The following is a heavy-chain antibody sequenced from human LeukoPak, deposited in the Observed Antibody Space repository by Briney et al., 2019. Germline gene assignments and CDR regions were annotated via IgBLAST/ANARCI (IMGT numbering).Heavy chain of an antibody. J-gene: IGHJ4*02. Sequence: SGGSLRLSCAASVYTYDEYDMRGVPDAPGRGGVGVSVINWGGGGTGYADFVKGRFTIARDNTKNSLYLVINSLRDEDTAFYYCARVQDRYCYGSGFDYWGQGALVTVSS. D-gene: IGHD3-10*01. V-gene: IGHV3-20*04. CDR2: INWGGGGT. CDR1: VYTYDEYD. CDR3: ARVQDRYCYGSGFDY.